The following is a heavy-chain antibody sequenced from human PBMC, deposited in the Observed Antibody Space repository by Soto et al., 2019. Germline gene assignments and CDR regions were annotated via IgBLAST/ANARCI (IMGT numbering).Heavy chain of an antibody. V-gene: IGHV3-23*01. CDR2: VSIGGST. CDR1: GFTFSSYA. J-gene: IGHJ4*02. CDR3: AKRRGAGGHFDY. D-gene: IGHD2-15*01. Sequence: LXLSCEASGFTFSSYAMGWVRQGPGKGLEWVAVVSIGGSTHYADSVRGRFTISRDNSKNTLSLQMNSLTAEDTAVYFCAKRRGAGGHFDYWGQGALVTVSS.